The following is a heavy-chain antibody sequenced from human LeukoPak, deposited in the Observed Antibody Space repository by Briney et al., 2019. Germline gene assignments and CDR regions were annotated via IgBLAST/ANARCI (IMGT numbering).Heavy chain of an antibody. V-gene: IGHV1-18*04. Sequence: GASVKVSCKASGYTFTSYGISWVRQAPGQGLEWMGWISAYNGNTNYAQKLQGRVTMTTDKSTSTAYMELSSLRSEDTAVYYCAYYDSSGYGFDYWGQGTLVTVSS. CDR3: AYYDSSGYGFDY. CDR2: ISAYNGNT. D-gene: IGHD3-22*01. J-gene: IGHJ4*02. CDR1: GYTFTSYG.